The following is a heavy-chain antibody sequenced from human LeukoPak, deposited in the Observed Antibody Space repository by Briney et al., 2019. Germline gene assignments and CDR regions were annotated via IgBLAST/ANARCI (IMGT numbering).Heavy chain of an antibody. CDR2: IYISGST. V-gene: IGHV4-4*07. CDR1: GXSINSHY. J-gene: IGHJ4*02. Sequence: SETLSLTCTVSGXSINSHYWSWIRQPAGKGLESIGRIYISGSTNYNSSLQSRVTMSVDTSQNQFSLKLTSVTAVDTAVFYCARALNPLPGTYYFDYWGQGTLVTVSS. D-gene: IGHD2-15*01. CDR3: ARALNPLPGTYYFDY.